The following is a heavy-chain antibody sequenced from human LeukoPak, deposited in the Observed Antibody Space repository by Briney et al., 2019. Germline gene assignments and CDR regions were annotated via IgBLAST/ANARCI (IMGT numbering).Heavy chain of an antibody. CDR1: GYTFTSYG. Sequence: GASVKVSCKASGYTFTSYGISWVRQAPGQGLEWMGWISAYNGNTNYAQKLQGRVTMTTDTSTTTTYMELRSLRSDDTAVYYCAREAYSGSYFDYWGQGTLVTVSS. J-gene: IGHJ4*02. D-gene: IGHD1-26*01. CDR3: AREAYSGSYFDY. V-gene: IGHV1-18*01. CDR2: ISAYNGNT.